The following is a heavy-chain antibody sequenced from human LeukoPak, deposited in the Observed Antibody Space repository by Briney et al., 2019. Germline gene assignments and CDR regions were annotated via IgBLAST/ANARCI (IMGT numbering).Heavy chain of an antibody. Sequence: PSETLSLTCTVSGGSISSGGYSWSWIRQPPGKGLEWIGHIYQSGSTYYNPSLKSRVTISVDRSKNQFSLKLSSVTAADTAVYYCARAHFWSGYYISFDYWGQGTLVTVSS. J-gene: IGHJ4*02. CDR1: GGSISSGGYS. V-gene: IGHV4-30-2*01. D-gene: IGHD3-3*02. CDR2: IYQSGST. CDR3: ARAHFWSGYYISFDY.